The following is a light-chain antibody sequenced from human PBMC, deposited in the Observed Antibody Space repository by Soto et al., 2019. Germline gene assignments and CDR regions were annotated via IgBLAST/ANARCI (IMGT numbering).Light chain of an antibody. CDR1: SSNIGNSF. CDR2: DNN. J-gene: IGLJ1*01. V-gene: IGLV1-51*01. Sequence: QSVLTQPPSVSAAPGRTVTISCSGSSSNIGNSFVSWYQQLPGTAPRLLIYDNNERPSGIPDRFSGSKSGTSATLGITGLQTGDEADYYCGGWDGGLSAFVFGTGTKLTVL. CDR3: GGWDGGLSAFV.